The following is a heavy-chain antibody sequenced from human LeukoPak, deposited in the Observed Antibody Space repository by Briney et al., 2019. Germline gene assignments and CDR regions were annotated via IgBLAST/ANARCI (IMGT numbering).Heavy chain of an antibody. J-gene: IGHJ4*02. CDR2: ISSNSDSYT. Sequence: GGSLRLSCAASEFTFSTYNMHWVRQAPGKGMEWVWTISSNSDSYTYYADSVKGRFTISRDNAKNSLYLQMNSLRAEDTAVYYCAKGGKWDVTPFDYWGQGTLVTVSS. CDR3: AKGGKWDVTPFDY. V-gene: IGHV3-21*04. CDR1: EFTFSTYN. D-gene: IGHD1-26*01.